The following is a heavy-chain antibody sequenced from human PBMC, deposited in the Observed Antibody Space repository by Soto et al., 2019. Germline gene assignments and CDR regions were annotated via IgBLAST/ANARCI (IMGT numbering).Heavy chain of an antibody. CDR2: IYYSGIT. Sequence: QVQLQESGPGLVKPSETLSLTCTVSGGSISNYYWSWIRQSPGKGLEWIGYIYYSGITNYNPSLKSRVTISVDTSKNQFSLKLSSVTAADTAVYYCASAVRAGCSWHGSVGFDPWGQGTLVTVSS. V-gene: IGHV4-59*01. CDR1: GGSISNYY. J-gene: IGHJ5*02. CDR3: ASAVRAGCSWHGSVGFDP. D-gene: IGHD3-10*01.